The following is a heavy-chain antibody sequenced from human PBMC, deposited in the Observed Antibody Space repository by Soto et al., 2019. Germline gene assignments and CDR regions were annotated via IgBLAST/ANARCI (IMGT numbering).Heavy chain of an antibody. V-gene: IGHV3-72*01. Sequence: EVQLVESGGGLVQPGGSLRLSCAASGFTFSDHYMDWVRQAPGKGLEWVGRSRNKANSYSTEYAASVKGRFTISRDECKNSLYLQMNSLKTEDTAVYYCARFSGSYTRGLDYWGQGTLVTVSS. CDR3: ARFSGSYTRGLDY. CDR1: GFTFSDHY. CDR2: SRNKANSYST. J-gene: IGHJ4*02. D-gene: IGHD1-26*01.